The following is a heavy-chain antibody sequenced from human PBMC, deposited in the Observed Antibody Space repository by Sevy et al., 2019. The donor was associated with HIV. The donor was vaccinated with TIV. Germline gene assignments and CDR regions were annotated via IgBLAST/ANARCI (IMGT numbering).Heavy chain of an antibody. CDR2: IKQGGSEK. CDR1: GFIFSNYW. J-gene: IGHJ4*02. V-gene: IGHV3-7*01. D-gene: IGHD3-22*01. CDR3: ARGRNYYDNSGYPYHFDY. Sequence: GGSLRLSCAASGFIFSNYWMSWVRQAPGKGLEWVANIKQGGSEKYYVDSVKGRFTISRDNAKNSLFLQMDSLRAEDTAVYYCARGRNYYDNSGYPYHFDYWGQGTLVTVSS.